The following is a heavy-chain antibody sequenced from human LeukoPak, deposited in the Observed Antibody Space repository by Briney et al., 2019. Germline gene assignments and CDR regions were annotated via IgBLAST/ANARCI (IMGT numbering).Heavy chain of an antibody. CDR2: INPNSGGT. D-gene: IGHD6-13*01. CDR1: GYTFTGYY. Sequence: GASVKVSCKASGYTFTGYYMHWVRQAPGQGLEWMGWINPNSGGTNYAQKFQGRVTMTRDTSISTAYMELSRLRSDDTAVYYCARVFGGWDIAAADYWGQGTLVTVSS. CDR3: ARVFGGWDIAAADY. J-gene: IGHJ4*02. V-gene: IGHV1-2*02.